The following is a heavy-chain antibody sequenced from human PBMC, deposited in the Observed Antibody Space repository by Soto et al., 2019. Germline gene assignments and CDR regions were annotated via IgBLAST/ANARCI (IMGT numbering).Heavy chain of an antibody. Sequence: SETLSLTCTVSGGSISSGGYYWSWIRQHPGKGLEWIGYIYYSGSTYYNPSLKSRVTISVDTSKNHFSLKLSSVTAAETAVYYCARAGGIVVVPAANPVAGMDVWGQGTPVPVSS. CDR3: ARAGGIVVVPAANPVAGMDV. V-gene: IGHV4-31*03. CDR2: IYYSGST. CDR1: GGSISSGGYY. D-gene: IGHD2-2*01. J-gene: IGHJ6*02.